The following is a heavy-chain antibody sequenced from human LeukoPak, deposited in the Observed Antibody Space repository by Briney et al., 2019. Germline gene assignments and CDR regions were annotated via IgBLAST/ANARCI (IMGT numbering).Heavy chain of an antibody. D-gene: IGHD4-17*01. CDR2: IYTSGST. CDR3: ARGGGYGDYGYVDY. J-gene: IGHJ4*02. V-gene: IGHV4-4*07. CDR1: GGSISTYY. Sequence: SETLSLTCTVSGGSISTYYWTWIRQPAGKGLEWIGRIYTSGSTNYSPSLKSRVTMSVDTSKNQFSLKLSSVTAADTAVYFCARGGGYGDYGYVDYWGQGTLVTVSS.